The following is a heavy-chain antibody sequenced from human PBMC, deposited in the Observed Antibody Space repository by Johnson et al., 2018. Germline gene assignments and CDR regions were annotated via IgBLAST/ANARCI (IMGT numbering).Heavy chain of an antibody. V-gene: IGHV3-7*01. CDR3: VRYATMDY. D-gene: IGHD3-10*01. CDR1: GFAFSRSW. J-gene: IGHJ4*02. Sequence: EVQLLESGGGLVQPGGSLRLSCEASGFAFSRSWMTWARQVPGKGLEWVATIKEDGSDKHYVDSVKGRFTISRDNARNSLFLQMNSLRVEDTAVYYCVRYATMDYWGQGALVTVSS. CDR2: IKEDGSDK.